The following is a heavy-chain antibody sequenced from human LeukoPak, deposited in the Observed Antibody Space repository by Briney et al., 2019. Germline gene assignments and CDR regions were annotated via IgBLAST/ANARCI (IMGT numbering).Heavy chain of an antibody. J-gene: IGHJ4*02. Sequence: PGGSLRLSCAASGFTFSSYIMNWVRQAPGKGLEWVSSISSSSSYIYFADSVKGRFTISRDNAKNSLYLQMNSLRAEDTAVYYCARDERFLEWLLDYWGQGTLVTVSS. V-gene: IGHV3-21*01. CDR2: ISSSSSYI. CDR3: ARDERFLEWLLDY. D-gene: IGHD3-3*01. CDR1: GFTFSSYI.